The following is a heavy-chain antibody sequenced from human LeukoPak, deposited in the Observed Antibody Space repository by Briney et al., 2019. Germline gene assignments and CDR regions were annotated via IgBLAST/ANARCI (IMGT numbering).Heavy chain of an antibody. D-gene: IGHD5-18*01. Sequence: NPGRSLRLSCAASGFTFSSYAMHWVRQAPGKGLEWVAVISYDGSNKYYADSVKGRFTISRDNSKNTLYLQMNSLRAEDTAVYYCARARGYTAMVTRGYWGQGTLVTVSS. CDR2: ISYDGSNK. CDR3: ARARGYTAMVTRGY. J-gene: IGHJ4*02. V-gene: IGHV3-30-3*01. CDR1: GFTFSSYA.